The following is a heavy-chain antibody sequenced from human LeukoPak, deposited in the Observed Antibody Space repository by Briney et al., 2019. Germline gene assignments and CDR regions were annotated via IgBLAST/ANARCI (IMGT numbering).Heavy chain of an antibody. Sequence: SQTLSLTCTVSGGSISSGGYYWSWIRQRPGKGLEWIGYIYYSGSTYYNPSLKSRVTISVDTSKNQFSLKLSSVTAADTAVYYCARDLLDTYYGMDVWGQGTTVTVSS. CDR1: GGSISSGGYY. J-gene: IGHJ6*02. CDR3: ARDLLDTYYGMDV. V-gene: IGHV4-31*03. CDR2: IYYSGST. D-gene: IGHD1-26*01.